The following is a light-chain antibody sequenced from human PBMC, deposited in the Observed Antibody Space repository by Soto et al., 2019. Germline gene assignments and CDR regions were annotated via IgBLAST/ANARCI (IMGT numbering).Light chain of an antibody. V-gene: IGLV3-21*02. CDR1: NIGSKS. Sequence: SYELTQPPSVSVAPGQTARITCGGNNIGSKSVNWYQQKPGQAPVLVVYDDSDRPSGIPERFSGSNSGNTATLTISRVEAGDEADYYCQVWDSSSDHHYVFGTGTKVTVL. CDR3: QVWDSSSDHHYV. J-gene: IGLJ1*01. CDR2: DDS.